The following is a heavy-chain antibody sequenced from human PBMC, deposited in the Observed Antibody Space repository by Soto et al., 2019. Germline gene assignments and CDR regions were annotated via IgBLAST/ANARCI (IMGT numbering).Heavy chain of an antibody. J-gene: IGHJ4*02. D-gene: IGHD3-10*01. Sequence: QVQLVESGGGVVQPGRSLRLSCAASGFTFSSYGMHWVRQAPGKGLEWVAVIWYDGSNKYYADSVKGRFTISRDNSKNTLYMQMNSLRAEDTAVYYCARGGYYGSEQEDYWGQGTLVTVSS. CDR2: IWYDGSNK. CDR3: ARGGYYGSEQEDY. V-gene: IGHV3-33*01. CDR1: GFTFSSYG.